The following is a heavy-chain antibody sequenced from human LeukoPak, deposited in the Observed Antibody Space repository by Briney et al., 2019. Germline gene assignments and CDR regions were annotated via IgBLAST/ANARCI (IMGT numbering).Heavy chain of an antibody. Sequence: PGGSLRLSCAAAGFTASSNYMSWVRQAPGKGLEWVSVIYSGGSTYYPDSVRGRFTISRDTSTNTLYLQMNSLRAEDTAVYYCASGSGSYRTPYYYMDVWGTGTTVTASS. CDR1: GFTASSNY. J-gene: IGHJ6*03. CDR3: ASGSGSYRTPYYYMDV. V-gene: IGHV3-53*01. CDR2: IYSGGST. D-gene: IGHD3-10*01.